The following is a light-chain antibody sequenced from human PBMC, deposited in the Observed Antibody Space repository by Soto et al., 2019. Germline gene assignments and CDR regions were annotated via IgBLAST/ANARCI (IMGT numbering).Light chain of an antibody. J-gene: IGKJ4*01. CDR2: WAS. CDR1: QSVLYSSNNKNY. CDR3: QQYYTNALT. V-gene: IGKV4-1*01. Sequence: DIVMTQSPDSLAVSLGERATINCKSSQSVLYSSNNKNYLAWYQQKPGQPPKLLIYWASTRESGVPDRSSGSGSGTDFTLTISSLQAEDVAVYYCQQYYTNALTFGGGTKVGVK.